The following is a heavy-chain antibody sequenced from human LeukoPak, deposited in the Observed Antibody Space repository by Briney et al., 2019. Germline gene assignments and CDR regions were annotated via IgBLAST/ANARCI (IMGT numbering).Heavy chain of an antibody. CDR3: ARDYGGSSPFDY. D-gene: IGHD4-23*01. J-gene: IGHJ4*02. CDR2: ISGSGGST. V-gene: IGHV3-23*01. CDR1: GFTFSSYG. Sequence: GGSLRLSCAASGFTFSSYGMSWVRQAPGKGREWGLAISGSGGSTYYADPVKGRFTSSRDNSKNTLYLKMNSLRAEDTAVYYCARDYGGSSPFDYWGQGTLVTVSS.